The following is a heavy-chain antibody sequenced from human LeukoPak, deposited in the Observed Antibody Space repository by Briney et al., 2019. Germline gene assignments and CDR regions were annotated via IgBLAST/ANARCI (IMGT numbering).Heavy chain of an antibody. V-gene: IGHV3-9*01. Sequence: GRSLRLSCAASGFTFDDYAMHWVRQAPGKGLEWVSGISWNSGSIGYADSVKGRITISRDNAKNSLYLQMNSLRAEDTALYYCAKDIQLWFGEGMDAWGQGTTVTVSS. D-gene: IGHD3-10*01. CDR2: ISWNSGSI. J-gene: IGHJ6*02. CDR3: AKDIQLWFGEGMDA. CDR1: GFTFDDYA.